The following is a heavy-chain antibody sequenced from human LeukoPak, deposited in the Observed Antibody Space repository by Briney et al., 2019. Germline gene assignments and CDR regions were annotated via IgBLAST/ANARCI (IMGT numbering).Heavy chain of an antibody. Sequence: GRSLRLSCAASGFTFDDYAMHWVRQAPGKGLEWVSGISWNSGSIGYADSVKGRFTISRDNAKNSLYLQMNSLRAEDTALYYCAKDSYCSSTSCHEARFDPWGQGTLVTVSS. CDR2: ISWNSGSI. D-gene: IGHD2-2*01. J-gene: IGHJ5*02. CDR1: GFTFDDYA. V-gene: IGHV3-9*01. CDR3: AKDSYCSSTSCHEARFDP.